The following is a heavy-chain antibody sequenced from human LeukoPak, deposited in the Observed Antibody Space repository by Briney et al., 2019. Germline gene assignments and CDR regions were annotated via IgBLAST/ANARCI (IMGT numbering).Heavy chain of an antibody. CDR1: GFTFSSYA. Sequence: PGGSLRLSCAASGFTFSSYAMSWIRQAPGKGLEWVSYISSSGSTIYYADSVKGRFTISRDNAKNSLYLQMNSLRAEDTAVYYCARDAGEGYCSSTSCYYFDYWGQGTLVTVSS. D-gene: IGHD2-2*01. V-gene: IGHV3-11*04. CDR2: ISSSGSTI. J-gene: IGHJ4*02. CDR3: ARDAGEGYCSSTSCYYFDY.